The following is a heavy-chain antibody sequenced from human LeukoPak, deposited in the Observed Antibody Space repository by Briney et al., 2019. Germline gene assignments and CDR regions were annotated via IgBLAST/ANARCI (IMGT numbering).Heavy chain of an antibody. J-gene: IGHJ4*02. D-gene: IGHD2-21*02. CDR2: IYPGDSNT. Sequence: GESLKISCKGSGYSFTNYWIGWVRQMPGKGLEWMGIIYPGDSNTRYSPSFQGQVTISADKSISTAYLQWTSLKASDTAIYYCARQPLVRDCGGDCEFDYWGQGTRVSVSS. V-gene: IGHV5-51*01. CDR3: ARQPLVRDCGGDCEFDY. CDR1: GYSFTNYW.